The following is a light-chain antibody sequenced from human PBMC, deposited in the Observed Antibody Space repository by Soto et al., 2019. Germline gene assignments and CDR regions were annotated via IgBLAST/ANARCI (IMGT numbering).Light chain of an antibody. Sequence: EIVLTQSPVTLSLSPGERATLSCRASQSVSSGYLAWYQQKPGQAPRLLIYGASSRATGIPDRFSGSGSGTDFTLTISRLEPEDFAVYYCLHYGGSPLTFGQGTRLEI. CDR2: GAS. CDR3: LHYGGSPLT. J-gene: IGKJ5*01. CDR1: QSVSSGY. V-gene: IGKV3-20*01.